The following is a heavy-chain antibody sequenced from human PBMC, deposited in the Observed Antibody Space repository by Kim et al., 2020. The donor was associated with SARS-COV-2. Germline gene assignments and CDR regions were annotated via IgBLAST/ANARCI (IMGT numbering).Heavy chain of an antibody. CDR3: ARAAYSSSSRYYYYGMDV. CDR2: IWYDGSNK. V-gene: IGHV3-33*01. J-gene: IGHJ6*02. D-gene: IGHD6-6*01. CDR1: GFTFSSYG. Sequence: GGSLRLSCAASGFTFSSYGMHWVRQAPGKGLEWVAVIWYDGSNKYYADSVKGRFTISRDNSKNTLYLQMNSPRAEDTAVYYCARAAYSSSSRYYYYGMDVWGQGTTVTVSS.